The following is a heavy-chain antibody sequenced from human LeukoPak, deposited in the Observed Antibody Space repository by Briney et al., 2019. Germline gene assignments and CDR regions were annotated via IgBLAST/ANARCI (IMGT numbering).Heavy chain of an antibody. J-gene: IGHJ4*02. CDR2: IIGSGGST. CDR1: GFTFSSFA. D-gene: IGHD4-17*01. CDR3: ARGSLPYGDYFDY. Sequence: GGSLRLSCAASGFTFSSFATSWVRQAPGKGLEWVSAIIGSGGSTYYADSVKGRFTISRDNSKNTLYLQMNSLRAEDTAVYYCARGSLPYGDYFDYWGQGTLVTVSS. V-gene: IGHV3-23*01.